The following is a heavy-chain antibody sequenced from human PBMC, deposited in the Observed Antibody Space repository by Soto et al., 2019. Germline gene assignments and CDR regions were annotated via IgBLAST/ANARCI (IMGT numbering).Heavy chain of an antibody. J-gene: IGHJ4*02. V-gene: IGHV1-69*02. CDR3: ARGSLNWNGVSDY. CDR2: IIPILGIA. CDR1: GGTFSSYT. D-gene: IGHD1-20*01. Sequence: QVQLVQSGAEVKKPGSSVKVSCKASGGTFSSYTISWVRQAPGQGLEWMGRIIPILGIANYAQKFQGRVTINADKSTSTAYMELSSLRSEDTAVYYCARGSLNWNGVSDYWGQGTLVTVSS.